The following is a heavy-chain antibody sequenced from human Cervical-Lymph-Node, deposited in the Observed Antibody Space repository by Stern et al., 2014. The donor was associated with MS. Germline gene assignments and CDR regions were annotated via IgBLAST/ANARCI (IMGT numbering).Heavy chain of an antibody. J-gene: IGHJ1*01. CDR2: INSDGSST. CDR3: ARGLYIRYCSGGSCPGYFQH. V-gene: IGHV3-74*02. CDR1: GFTFSSYW. Sequence: EVQLVESGGGLVQPGGSLRLSCAASGFTFSSYWMHWVRQAPGKGLVWVSRINSDGSSTSYADSVKGRFTISRDNAKNTLYLQMNSLRAEDTAVYYCARGLYIRYCSGGSCPGYFQHWGQGTLVTVSS. D-gene: IGHD2-15*01.